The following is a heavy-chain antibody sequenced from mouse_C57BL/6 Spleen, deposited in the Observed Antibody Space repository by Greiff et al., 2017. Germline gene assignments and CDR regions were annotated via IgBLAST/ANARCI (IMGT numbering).Heavy chain of an antibody. D-gene: IGHD1-1*01. J-gene: IGHJ3*01. CDR3: ARGGITTVVDPAWCAY. Sequence: EVQLQQSGPELVKPGASVTIPCKASGYTFTDYNMDWVKQSHGKSLEWIGDINPTYGGTIYNQKFTGKATLTVDKSSSTAYMKLRSLTSEDAAVYYCARGGITTVVDPAWCAYWGQGTLVTVSA. V-gene: IGHV1-18*01. CDR1: GYTFTDYN. CDR2: INPTYGGT.